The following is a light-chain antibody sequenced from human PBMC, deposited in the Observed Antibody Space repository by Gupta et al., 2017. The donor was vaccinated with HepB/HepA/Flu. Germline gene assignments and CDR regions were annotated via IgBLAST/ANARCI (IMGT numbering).Light chain of an antibody. Sequence: DFQMTHSPSSLSASVGDRVTITCRASQSISSYLNWYQQKPGKAPKLLIYAASSLQSGVPSRFSCSGSGTDFTLTISRLQPEDFATYYCLQSASTPLSFGGGTKVEIK. CDR2: AAS. V-gene: IGKV1-39*01. CDR1: QSISSY. J-gene: IGKJ4*01. CDR3: LQSASTPLS.